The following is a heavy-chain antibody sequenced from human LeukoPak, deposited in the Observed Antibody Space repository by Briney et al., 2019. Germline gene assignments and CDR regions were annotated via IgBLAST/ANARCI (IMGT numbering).Heavy chain of an antibody. CDR3: ARDGGGDIVVAFAFDI. CDR2: IYSDGSA. V-gene: IGHV3-53*01. D-gene: IGHD2-15*01. J-gene: IGHJ3*02. Sequence: GGSLRLSCAASGFTVSSNYMSWVRQAPGKGLEWVSVIYSDGSAYYADSVKGRFTISRDNSKNTLYLQMNSLRAEDTAVYYCARDGGGDIVVAFAFDIWGQGTMVTVSS. CDR1: GFTVSSNY.